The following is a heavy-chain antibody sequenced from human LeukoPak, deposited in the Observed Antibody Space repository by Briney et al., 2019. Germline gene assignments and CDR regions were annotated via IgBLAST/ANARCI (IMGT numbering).Heavy chain of an antibody. CDR3: ARGLYRYGRSAFDY. Sequence: PSETLSLTCTVSGGSIRRDYWSWIRQPPGKGLEWIGYISYSGRTYYNPSLRSRVTISVDTSKNHFSLKLSSVTAADTAVYYCARGLYRYGRSAFDYWGQGTLVTVSS. J-gene: IGHJ4*02. V-gene: IGHV4-59*08. CDR1: GGSIRRDY. CDR2: ISYSGRT. D-gene: IGHD2-2*02.